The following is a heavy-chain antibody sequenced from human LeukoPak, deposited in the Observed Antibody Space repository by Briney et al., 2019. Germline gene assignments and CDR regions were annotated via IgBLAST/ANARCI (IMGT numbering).Heavy chain of an antibody. CDR3: AREVAIVNWFDP. V-gene: IGHV1-69*05. CDR2: IIPIFGTA. Sequence: ASVKVSCKASGGTFSSYASSWVRQAPGQGLEGMGGIIPIFGTANYAQKFQGRVTITTDESTSTAYMELSSMSSEDTAVYYCAREVAIVNWFDPWGQGTLVTVSS. CDR1: GGTFSSYA. J-gene: IGHJ5*02. D-gene: IGHD2/OR15-2a*01.